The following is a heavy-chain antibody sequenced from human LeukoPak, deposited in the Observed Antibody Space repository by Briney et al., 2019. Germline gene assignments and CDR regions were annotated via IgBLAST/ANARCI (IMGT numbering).Heavy chain of an antibody. Sequence: SGPTLGNPTPPLTLTFTFSGFSLSTSGVGVGGIREPPGEALEWVSFIYWNDDNRYSPSLQSSLTITKVTSKHQVVLTLTNMDPVDTATYFCAHSLLGDSWFDPWGQGTLVTVSS. D-gene: IGHD3-16*01. CDR3: AHSLLGDSWFDP. V-gene: IGHV2-5*01. J-gene: IGHJ5*02. CDR1: GFSLSTSGVG. CDR2: IYWNDDN.